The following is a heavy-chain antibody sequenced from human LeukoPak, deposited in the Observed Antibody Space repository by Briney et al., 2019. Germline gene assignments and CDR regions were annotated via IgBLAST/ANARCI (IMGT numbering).Heavy chain of an antibody. CDR2: IRYDGSNK. V-gene: IGHV3-30*02. J-gene: IGHJ4*02. CDR1: GFTFNNYG. Sequence: PGGSLRLSCAASGFTFNNYGMHWVRQAPGKGLEWVAFIRYDGSNKYYADSVGGRFTISRDNSKNTLYLQMSSLRAEDTAVYYCARDSLGYDSSGYYFRGFDYWGQGTLVTVSS. D-gene: IGHD3-22*01. CDR3: ARDSLGYDSSGYYFRGFDY.